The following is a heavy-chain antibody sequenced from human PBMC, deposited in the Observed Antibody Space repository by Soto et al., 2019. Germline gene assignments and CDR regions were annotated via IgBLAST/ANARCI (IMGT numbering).Heavy chain of an antibody. CDR2: ISSVSSTI. Sequence: GGSLRLSCAASGFTFSSYTMNWVRQAPGKGLEWVSYISSVSSTIFYADSVKGRFTISRDNAKNSLYLQVNSLRDEDTAVYYCARDVNIEVAGSPYSLGYWGQGTLVTVSS. CDR3: ARDVNIEVAGSPYSLGY. D-gene: IGHD6-19*01. V-gene: IGHV3-48*02. J-gene: IGHJ4*02. CDR1: GFTFSSYT.